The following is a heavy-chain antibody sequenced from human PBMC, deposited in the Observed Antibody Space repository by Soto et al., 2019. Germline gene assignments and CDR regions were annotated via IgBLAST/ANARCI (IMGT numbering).Heavy chain of an antibody. CDR3: ARVDRGSSLFYYYYGMDV. CDR2: IWYDGGTK. CDR1: GFTFSSYG. V-gene: IGHV3-33*01. D-gene: IGHD6-6*01. J-gene: IGHJ6*02. Sequence: PGVSLRLSCAASGFTFSSYGMHWVRQAPGKGLEWVALIWYDGGTKYYADSVKGRFTISRDNSKNALYLHMDSLRAEDTAVYYCARVDRGSSLFYYYYGMDVWGQGTTVTVPS.